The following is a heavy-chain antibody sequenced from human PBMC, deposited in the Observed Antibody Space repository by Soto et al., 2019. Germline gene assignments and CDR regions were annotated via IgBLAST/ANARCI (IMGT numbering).Heavy chain of an antibody. CDR2: ISWNSGSI. Sequence: GGSLRLSCAASGFTFDDYAMHWVRQAPGKGLEWVSGISWNSGSIGYADSVKGRFTISRDNAKNSLYLQMNSLRAEDTALYYSAKDETLYHYDSSGYFDNWGQGTLVTVSS. J-gene: IGHJ4*02. D-gene: IGHD3-22*01. CDR3: AKDETLYHYDSSGYFDN. V-gene: IGHV3-9*01. CDR1: GFTFDDYA.